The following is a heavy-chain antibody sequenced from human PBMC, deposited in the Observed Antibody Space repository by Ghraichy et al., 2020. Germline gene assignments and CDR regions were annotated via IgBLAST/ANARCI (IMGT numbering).Heavy chain of an antibody. D-gene: IGHD2-15*01. CDR3: ARSGADSSGYYYYYGMDV. J-gene: IGHJ6*02. Sequence: SETLSLTCTVSGGSISSGGYYWSWIRQHPGKGLEWIGYIYYSGSTYYNPSLKSRVTISVDTSKNQFSLKLSSVTAADTAVYYCARSGADSSGYYYYYGMDVWGQGTTVTVSS. V-gene: IGHV4-31*03. CDR2: IYYSGST. CDR1: GGSISSGGYY.